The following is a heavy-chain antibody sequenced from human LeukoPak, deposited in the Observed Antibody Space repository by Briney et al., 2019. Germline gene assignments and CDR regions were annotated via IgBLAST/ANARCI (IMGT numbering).Heavy chain of an antibody. CDR1: GDSLGRYY. D-gene: IGHD1-7*01. CDR2: VYFSGVT. V-gene: IGHV4-59*01. J-gene: IGHJ4*02. Sequence: KPSESLSLTCNVSGDSLGRYYWSWIRQPPGKTLEWLGHVYFSGVTTYNPSLKSRVTISVDTSKNQFSLKLNSVTAADTAVYYCARESGVSGSTVDFDYWGQGTLVTVSS. CDR3: ARESGVSGSTVDFDY.